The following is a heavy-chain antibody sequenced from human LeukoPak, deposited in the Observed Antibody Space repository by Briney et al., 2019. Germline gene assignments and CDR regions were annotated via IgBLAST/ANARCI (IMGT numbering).Heavy chain of an antibody. CDR3: ARERLGYCSGGSCYDFDY. CDR2: IYHSGST. CDR1: GGSISSYY. V-gene: IGHV4-59*12. Sequence: SETLSLTCTVSGGSISSYYWSWIRQPPGKGLEWIGGIYHSGSTTYNPSLKSRVTISVDKSKNQFSLKLSSVTAADTAVYYCARERLGYCSGGSCYDFDYWGQGTLVTVSS. J-gene: IGHJ4*02. D-gene: IGHD2-15*01.